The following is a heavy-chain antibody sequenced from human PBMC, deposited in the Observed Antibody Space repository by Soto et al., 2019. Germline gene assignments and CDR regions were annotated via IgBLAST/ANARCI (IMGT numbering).Heavy chain of an antibody. D-gene: IGHD3-22*01. CDR3: ARIVDTSRYYYGMDV. Sequence: SETLSLTSAVSGGSIGSINWWSWVRQPPGKGLEWIGEIYHSGSTTYTPSLKSRVTMSVDKSKNQFSLRLTSVTAADTALYYCARIVDTSRYYYGMDVWGQGTTVTVSS. CDR2: IYHSGST. J-gene: IGHJ6*02. CDR1: GGSIGSINW. V-gene: IGHV4-4*02.